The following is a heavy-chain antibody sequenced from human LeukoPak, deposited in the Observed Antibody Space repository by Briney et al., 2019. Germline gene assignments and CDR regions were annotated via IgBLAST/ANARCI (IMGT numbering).Heavy chain of an antibody. V-gene: IGHV3-30*04. CDR1: GFTFSSYA. J-gene: IGHJ4*02. CDR3: ARDSKGYSGYDLGGGFDF. D-gene: IGHD5-12*01. CDR2: ISYDGSNK. Sequence: GGSLRLSCAASGFTFSSYAMHWVRQAPGKGLEWVAVISYDGSNKYYADSVKGRFTVSRDNAKNSVFLQMNSLRAEDTAIYYCARDSKGYSGYDLGGGFDFWGPGTRVTVS.